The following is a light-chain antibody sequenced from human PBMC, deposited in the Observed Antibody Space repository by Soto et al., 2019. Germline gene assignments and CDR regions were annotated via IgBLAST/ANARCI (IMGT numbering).Light chain of an antibody. CDR1: SRDVGGYNY. J-gene: IGLJ3*02. CDR2: DVG. CDR3: SSHTSSSTLV. V-gene: IGLV2-14*03. Sequence: QSALTQPASVSGSPGQSITISCTGTSRDVGGYNYVSWYQQHPDKAPKLMIYDVGSRPSGVSNRFSGSKSGSTASRAISGLQAEEEADYYCSSHTSSSTLVFGGGTKLTVL.